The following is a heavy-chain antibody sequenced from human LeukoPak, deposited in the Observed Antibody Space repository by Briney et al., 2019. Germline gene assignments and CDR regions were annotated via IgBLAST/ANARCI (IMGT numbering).Heavy chain of an antibody. Sequence: SETLSLTCTVSGGSISSYYWSWIRQPPGKGLEWIGYIYYSGSTNYNPSLKSRGTISVDRSKNQFSLKLSSVTAADTAVYYCASPLYSSSWYVGEFDYWGQGTLVTVSS. D-gene: IGHD6-13*01. J-gene: IGHJ4*02. CDR3: ASPLYSSSWYVGEFDY. V-gene: IGHV4-59*08. CDR1: GGSISSYY. CDR2: IYYSGST.